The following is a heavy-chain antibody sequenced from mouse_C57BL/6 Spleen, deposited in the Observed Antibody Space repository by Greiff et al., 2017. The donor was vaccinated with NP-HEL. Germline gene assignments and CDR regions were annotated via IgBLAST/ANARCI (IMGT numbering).Heavy chain of an antibody. CDR2: INPNNGGT. Sequence: EVKLQQSGPELVKPGASVKISCKASGYTFTDYYMNWVKQSHGKSLEWIGDINPNNGGTSYNQKFKGKATLTVDKSSSTACMELRSLTSEDSAVYYCAREDYYGSSYPWFAYWGQGTLVTVSA. CDR1: GYTFTDYY. CDR3: AREDYYGSSYPWFAY. D-gene: IGHD1-1*01. V-gene: IGHV1-26*01. J-gene: IGHJ3*01.